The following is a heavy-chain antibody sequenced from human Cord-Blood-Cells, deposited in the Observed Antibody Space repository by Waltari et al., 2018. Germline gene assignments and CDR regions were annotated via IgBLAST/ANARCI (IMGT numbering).Heavy chain of an antibody. D-gene: IGHD7-27*01. CDR2: INHSGST. J-gene: IGHJ2*01. Sequence: QVQLQQWGAGLLTPSESLSLTCAVYGGSFSGYYWSWTSQPPGKGLEWIGEINHSGSTNDNPSLKGRVTISVDTSKNQFSLKLSSVTAADTAVYYCARELGANPYWYFDLWGRGTLVTVSS. CDR3: ARELGANPYWYFDL. CDR1: GGSFSGYY. V-gene: IGHV4-34*01.